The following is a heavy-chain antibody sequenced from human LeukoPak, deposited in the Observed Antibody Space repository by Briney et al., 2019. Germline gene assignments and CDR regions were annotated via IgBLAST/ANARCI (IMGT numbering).Heavy chain of an antibody. Sequence: ASVKVSCKASGYTFTSHGISWVRQAPGQGLEWMGWISAYNGNTNYAQKLQGRVTMTTDTSTSTAYMELRSLRSDDTAVYYCARMGYYYYYGMDVWGQGTTVTVSS. V-gene: IGHV1-18*01. CDR3: ARMGYYYYYGMDV. CDR1: GYTFTSHG. J-gene: IGHJ6*02. CDR2: ISAYNGNT.